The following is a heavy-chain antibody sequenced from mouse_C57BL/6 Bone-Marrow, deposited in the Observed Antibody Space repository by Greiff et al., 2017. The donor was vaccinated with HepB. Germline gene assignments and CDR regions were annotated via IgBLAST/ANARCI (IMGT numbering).Heavy chain of an antibody. V-gene: IGHV1-47*01. Sequence: VKLMESGAELVKPGASVKMSCKASGYTFTTYPIEWMKQNHGKSLEWIGNFHPYNDDTKYNEKFKGKATLTVEKSSSTVYLELGRLTSDDSAVYYCAGLTTVVAYYAMDYWGQGTSVTVSS. D-gene: IGHD1-1*01. CDR2: FHPYNDDT. CDR3: AGLTTVVAYYAMDY. CDR1: GYTFTTYP. J-gene: IGHJ4*01.